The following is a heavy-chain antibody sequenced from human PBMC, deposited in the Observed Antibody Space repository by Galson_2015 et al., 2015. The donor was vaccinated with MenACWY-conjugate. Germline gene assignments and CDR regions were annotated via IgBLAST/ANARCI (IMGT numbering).Heavy chain of an antibody. CDR1: GYTFTNYA. Sequence: SVKVSCKASGYTFTNYAMHWARQAPGQRLEWMGWINNDNGNRKFSEKFQGRVTITRDTSASTGYMELSSLTSEDTAVYYCARDFNWGTDYWGQGTLVTVSS. D-gene: IGHD7-27*01. CDR3: ARDFNWGTDY. V-gene: IGHV1-3*04. J-gene: IGHJ4*02. CDR2: INNDNGNR.